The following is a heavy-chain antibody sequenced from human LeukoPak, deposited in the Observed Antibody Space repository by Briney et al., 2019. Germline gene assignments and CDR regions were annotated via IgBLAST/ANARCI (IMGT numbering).Heavy chain of an antibody. D-gene: IGHD3-22*01. CDR1: GYTLTELS. Sequence: ASVKVSCKVSGYTLTELSTHWVRQAPGQGLEWMGIINPSGGSTSYAQKFQGRVTMTRDTSTSTVYMELSSLRSEDTAVYYCAGPLSSSGYYYYFDYWGQGTLVTVSS. V-gene: IGHV1-46*01. J-gene: IGHJ4*02. CDR2: INPSGGST. CDR3: AGPLSSSGYYYYFDY.